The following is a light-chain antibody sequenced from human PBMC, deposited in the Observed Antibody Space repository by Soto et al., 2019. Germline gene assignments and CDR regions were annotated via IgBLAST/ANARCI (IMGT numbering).Light chain of an antibody. CDR3: QQYTNTNNPWM. Sequence: DIRVTQSPPTLSASVGDRVTITCRASQTITTWMAWHQQKPGKAPKLLVYDASTLQSGVATRFSGSGSGTEFTLIISGLQPEDSATYYCQQYTNTNNPWMFGQGTKVDIK. V-gene: IGKV1-5*01. J-gene: IGKJ1*01. CDR1: QTITTW. CDR2: DAS.